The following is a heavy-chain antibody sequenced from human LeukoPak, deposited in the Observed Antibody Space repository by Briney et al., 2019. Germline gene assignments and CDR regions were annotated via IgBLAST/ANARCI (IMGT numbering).Heavy chain of an antibody. Sequence: GGSLRLSCAASGFIFSSYAMSWVRQAPGKGLEWVSAISGSGGNTYYAGSVKGRFTISRDNSRNTLYLQMNSLRVEDTAVYYCAKDLGMGGGSCFHHWGLGILVTVSS. D-gene: IGHD2-15*01. CDR1: GFIFSSYA. CDR2: ISGSGGNT. J-gene: IGHJ5*02. CDR3: AKDLGMGGGSCFHH. V-gene: IGHV3-23*01.